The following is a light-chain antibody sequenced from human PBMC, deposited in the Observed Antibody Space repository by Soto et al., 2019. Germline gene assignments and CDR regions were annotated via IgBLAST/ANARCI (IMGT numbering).Light chain of an antibody. J-gene: IGKJ1*01. CDR2: AAS. CDR1: QSITSY. V-gene: IGKV1-39*01. CDR3: QQNYSTPWT. Sequence: DIQMTQSPSSLSASVGDRVTITCRASQSITSYFTWYQQKPGKAPNLLIYAASSLQSGVPSRFSGSGSGTDFTLTISSLQPDDFATYFCQQNYSTPWTFGQGTKVEIK.